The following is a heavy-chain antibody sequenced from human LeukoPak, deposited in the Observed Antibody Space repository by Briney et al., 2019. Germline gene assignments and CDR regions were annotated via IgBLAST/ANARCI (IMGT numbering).Heavy chain of an antibody. CDR2: IYPSGST. V-gene: IGHV4-4*07. Sequence: SETLSLTCIVSGGXLSNYYWSWIRQPAGKGLEWIGRIYPSGSTNYNPSLESRVTMSVDTPKNQFSLKLSSVTAADTALYYCARDRRGYVGYEGDPFDIWGQGTMVTVSS. J-gene: IGHJ3*02. CDR1: GGXLSNYY. D-gene: IGHD5-12*01. CDR3: ARDRRGYVGYEGDPFDI.